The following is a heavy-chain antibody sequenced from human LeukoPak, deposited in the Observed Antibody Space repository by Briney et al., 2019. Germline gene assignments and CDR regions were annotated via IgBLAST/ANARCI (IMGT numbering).Heavy chain of an antibody. CDR3: ARGPFLSSGYYSNGFDI. V-gene: IGHV3-11*04. J-gene: IGHJ3*02. D-gene: IGHD6-19*01. Sequence: GGSLRLSCAASGFTLSDYCMSWIRQAPKKGLEWVSYISSSGTNTHYVDSAKGRFTISRDNAKNSLYLQMNSLRAEDTAVYYCARGPFLSSGYYSNGFDIWGQGSMVTVSS. CDR1: GFTLSDYC. CDR2: ISSSGTNT.